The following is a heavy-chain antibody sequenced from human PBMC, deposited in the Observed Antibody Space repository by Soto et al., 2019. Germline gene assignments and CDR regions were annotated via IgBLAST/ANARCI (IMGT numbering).Heavy chain of an antibody. J-gene: IGHJ6*02. CDR2: ISYDGSNK. Sequence: PGGSLRLSCAASGFTFSSYAMHWVRQAPGKGLEWVAVISYDGSNKYYADSVKGRFTISRDNSKNTLYLQMNSLRAEDTAVYYCARFDYHHDIDVWGQGTTVTVSS. V-gene: IGHV3-30-3*01. CDR3: ARFDYHHDIDV. CDR1: GFTFSSYA.